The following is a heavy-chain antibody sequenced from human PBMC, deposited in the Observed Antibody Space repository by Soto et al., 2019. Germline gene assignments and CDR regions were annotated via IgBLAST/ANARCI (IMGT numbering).Heavy chain of an antibody. Sequence: GGSLRLSCAASGFTFSSYGMHWVRQAPGKGLEWVAVISYDGSNKYYADSVKGRFTISRDNSKNTLYLQMNSLRAEDTAVYYCAKERELAYYDFWSGDVFDFWGQGTMVTVSS. CDR2: ISYDGSNK. D-gene: IGHD3-3*01. CDR1: GFTFSSYG. CDR3: AKERELAYYDFWSGDVFDF. J-gene: IGHJ3*01. V-gene: IGHV3-30*18.